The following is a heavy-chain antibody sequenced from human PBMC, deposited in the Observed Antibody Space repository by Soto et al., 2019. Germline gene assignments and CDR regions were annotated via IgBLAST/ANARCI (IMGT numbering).Heavy chain of an antibody. CDR2: ISSSSRTI. Sequence: EVQLVESGGGLVQPGGSLRVSCAASGFSFSSYSMNWVRQAPGKGLEWVSYISSSSRTIYYADSVRGRFTISRDNAKNSLYLQMNSLRDEDTGVYYCAKDRSSTSYAMDVGGQGTTVTVSS. CDR3: AKDRSSTSYAMDV. V-gene: IGHV3-48*02. CDR1: GFSFSSYS. J-gene: IGHJ6*02. D-gene: IGHD2-2*01.